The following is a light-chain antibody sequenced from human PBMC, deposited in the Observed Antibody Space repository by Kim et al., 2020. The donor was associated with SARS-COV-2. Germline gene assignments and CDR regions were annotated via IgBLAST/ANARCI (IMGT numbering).Light chain of an antibody. CDR3: QQYSTSPIT. CDR2: GAS. Sequence: SPEEKASLACRACQRVSSSYLAWYQPKPGQAPRLLIYGASSRATGIPDRFSGSGSGTDFTLTISRLEPEDFAVYYCQQYSTSPITFGQGTRLEIK. V-gene: IGKV3-20*01. J-gene: IGKJ5*01. CDR1: QRVSSSY.